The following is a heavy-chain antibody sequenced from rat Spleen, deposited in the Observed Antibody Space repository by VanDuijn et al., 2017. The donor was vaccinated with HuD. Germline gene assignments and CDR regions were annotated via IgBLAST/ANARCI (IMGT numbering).Heavy chain of an antibody. CDR2: ISPSGGST. V-gene: IGHV5-31*01. CDR3: ARLGGGPDY. D-gene: IGHD1-11*01. Sequence: EVQLVESGGGLVQPGRSLKLFCVTSGFTFNNYWMTWIRQAPGKGLEWISSISPSGGSTYYRDSVKGRFTISRDNAKSTLYLQMDSLRSEDTATYYCARLGGGPDYWGQGVMVTVSS. CDR1: GFTFNNYW. J-gene: IGHJ2*01.